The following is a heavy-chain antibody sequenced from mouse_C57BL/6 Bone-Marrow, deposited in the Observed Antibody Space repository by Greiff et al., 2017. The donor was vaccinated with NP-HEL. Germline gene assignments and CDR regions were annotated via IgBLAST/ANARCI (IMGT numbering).Heavy chain of an antibody. CDR2: INPYNGGT. D-gene: IGHD2-5*01. CDR3: ARDYYSNYVGYYAMDY. J-gene: IGHJ4*01. CDR1: GYTFTDYY. V-gene: IGHV1-19*01. Sequence: VQLQQSGPVLVKPGASVKMSCKASGYTFTDYYMNWVKQSHGKSLEWIGVINPYNGGTSYNQTFKGKATLTVDNASSTAYMELNSLTSEDSAVYYCARDYYSNYVGYYAMDYWGQGTSVTVSS.